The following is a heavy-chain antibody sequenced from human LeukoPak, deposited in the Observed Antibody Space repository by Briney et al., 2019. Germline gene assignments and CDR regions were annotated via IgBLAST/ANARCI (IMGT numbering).Heavy chain of an antibody. Sequence: LRASVKVSCKASGYTFTSYDINWERQATGQGLEWMGWMNPNSGNTGYAEKFQGRVTMTRNISIRTAYMELSTLRSDDTAVYYCARGRGYSYGYADYWGQGTLVTVSS. V-gene: IGHV1-8*01. D-gene: IGHD5-18*01. CDR2: MNPNSGNT. CDR3: ARGRGYSYGYADY. CDR1: GYTFTSYD. J-gene: IGHJ4*02.